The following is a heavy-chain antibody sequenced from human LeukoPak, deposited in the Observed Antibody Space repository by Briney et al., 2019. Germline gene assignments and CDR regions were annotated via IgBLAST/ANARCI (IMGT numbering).Heavy chain of an antibody. J-gene: IGHJ4*02. Sequence: GGSLRLSCAASGFTFSSYAMSWVRQAPGKGLEWVSAISGSGGSTYYADSVKGRFTISRDNSKNTLYLQMNSLRAEDTAVYYCAKDLDRITIFGVVTPTYFDYWGQGTLVTVSS. CDR2: ISGSGGST. CDR3: AKDLDRITIFGVVTPTYFDY. V-gene: IGHV3-23*01. D-gene: IGHD3-3*01. CDR1: GFTFSSYA.